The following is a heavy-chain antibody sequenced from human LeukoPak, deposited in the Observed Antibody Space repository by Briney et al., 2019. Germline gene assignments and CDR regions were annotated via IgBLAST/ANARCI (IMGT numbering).Heavy chain of an antibody. CDR3: VSGGAGATIDDYFDY. CDR1: GFTFSSYS. D-gene: IGHD6-25*01. Sequence: GGSLRLSCAASGFTFSSYSINWVRQAPGRGLEWVSSISSSSSHIYYADSVKGRFTISRDNAKNSLYLQMNSLGVEDTAVYYCVSGGAGATIDDYFDYWGQGTLVTVSS. CDR2: ISSSSSHI. J-gene: IGHJ4*02. V-gene: IGHV3-21*01.